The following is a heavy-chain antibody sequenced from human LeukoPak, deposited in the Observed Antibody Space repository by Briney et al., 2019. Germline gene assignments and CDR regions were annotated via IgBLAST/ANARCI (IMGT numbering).Heavy chain of an antibody. V-gene: IGHV3-23*01. CDR2: ISGSGGST. CDR1: GFTFSSYA. J-gene: IGHJ4*02. Sequence: GGSLRLSRAASGFTFSSYAMSWVRQAPGKGLEWVSAISGSGGSTYYADSVKGRFTISRDNSKNTLYLQMNSLRAEDTAVYYCAKTASGEPYYDFWSGYFGYYFDYWGQGTLVTVSS. D-gene: IGHD3-3*01. CDR3: AKTASGEPYYDFWSGYFGYYFDY.